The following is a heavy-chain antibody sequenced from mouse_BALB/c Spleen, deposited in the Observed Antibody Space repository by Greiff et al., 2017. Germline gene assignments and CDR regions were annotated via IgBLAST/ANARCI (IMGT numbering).Heavy chain of an antibody. Sequence: VQLKESGGGLVKPGGSLKLSCAASGFTFSSYAMSWVRQTPEKRLEWVASISSGGSTYYPDSVKGRFTISRDNARNILYLQMSSLRSEDTAMYYCAREGYDDAMDYWGQGTSVTVSS. CDR1: GFTFSSYA. V-gene: IGHV5-6-5*01. CDR3: AREGYDDAMDY. D-gene: IGHD2-2*01. J-gene: IGHJ4*01. CDR2: ISSGGST.